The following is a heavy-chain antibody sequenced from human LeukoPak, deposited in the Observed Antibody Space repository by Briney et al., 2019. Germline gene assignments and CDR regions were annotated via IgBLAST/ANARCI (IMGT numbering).Heavy chain of an antibody. J-gene: IGHJ4*02. CDR1: GFTFSSYA. CDR3: ARRYCSSTSCLIDY. Sequence: GGSLRLSCAASGFTFSSYAMHWVRQAPGKGLEWVAVISYDGSNKYYADSVKGRFTISRDNAKNSLYLQMNSLRAEDAAVYYCARRYCSSTSCLIDYWGQGTLVTVSS. D-gene: IGHD2-2*01. V-gene: IGHV3-30-3*01. CDR2: ISYDGSNK.